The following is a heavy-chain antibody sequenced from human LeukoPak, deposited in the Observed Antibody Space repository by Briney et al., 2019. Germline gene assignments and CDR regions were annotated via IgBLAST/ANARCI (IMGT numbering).Heavy chain of an antibody. CDR1: GGTFSSYA. CDR2: IIPIFGTA. CDR3: ARSSQEWLQSVIWFDP. J-gene: IGHJ5*02. D-gene: IGHD3-3*01. Sequence: ATVKVSCKASGGTFSSYAISWVRQAPGQGLEWMGGIIPIFGTANYAQKFQGRVTITADESTSTAYMELSSLRSEDTAVYYCARSSQEWLQSVIWFDPWGQGTLVTVSS. V-gene: IGHV1-69*13.